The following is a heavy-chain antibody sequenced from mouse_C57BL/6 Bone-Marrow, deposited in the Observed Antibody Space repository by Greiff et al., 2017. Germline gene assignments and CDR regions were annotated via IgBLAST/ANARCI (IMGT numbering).Heavy chain of an antibody. V-gene: IGHV5-9-1*02. D-gene: IGHD2-4*01. CDR1: GFTFSSYA. CDR3: TSPGGDYEDAMDY. Sequence: EVHLVESGEGLVKPGGSLKLSCAASGFTFSSYAMSWVRQTPERRLEWVAYISSGGDYIYYADTVKGRITISRDNARNTLYLQMSSLKSEDTAMDYCTSPGGDYEDAMDYWGQGTSVTVSS. CDR2: ISSGGDYI. J-gene: IGHJ4*01.